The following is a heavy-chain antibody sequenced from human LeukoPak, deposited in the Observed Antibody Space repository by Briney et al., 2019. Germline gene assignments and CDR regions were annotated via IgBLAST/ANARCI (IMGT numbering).Heavy chain of an antibody. J-gene: IGHJ4*02. Sequence: GGSLRLSCVTSGFIFSNYALHWVRQSPDKGLEWVALFSYGGIHEYYTDSVKGRFTMSRDSSKNTLYLQMNSLRLEDTAVYYCARVGTWLELLIDYWGQGTQVTVSS. V-gene: IGHV3-30*10. CDR2: FSYGGIHE. CDR1: GFIFSNYA. D-gene: IGHD3-9*01. CDR3: ARVGTWLELLIDY.